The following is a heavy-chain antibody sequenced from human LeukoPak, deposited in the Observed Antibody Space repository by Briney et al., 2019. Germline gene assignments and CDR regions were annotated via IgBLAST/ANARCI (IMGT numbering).Heavy chain of an antibody. V-gene: IGHV1-2*06. D-gene: IGHD5-18*01. J-gene: IGHJ3*02. CDR3: ASPPSDTAMATHDAFDI. CDR1: GYTFTGYY. Sequence: VASVKVSCKASGYTFTGYYMHWVRQAPGQGLEWMGRINPNSGGTNYALKFQGRVTMTRDTSISTAYMELSRLRSDDTAVYYCASPPSDTAMATHDAFDIWGQGTMVTVSS. CDR2: INPNSGGT.